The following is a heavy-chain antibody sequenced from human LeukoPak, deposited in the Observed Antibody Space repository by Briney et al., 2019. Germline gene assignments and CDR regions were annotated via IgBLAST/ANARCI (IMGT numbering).Heavy chain of an antibody. CDR2: INHSGST. CDR1: GGSFSGYY. CDR3: AIAHYDFWSGYYSPFDY. D-gene: IGHD3-3*01. Sequence: PSETLSLTCAVYGGSFSGYYWSWIRQPPGKGLEWIGEINHSGSTNYNPSLKSRVTISVDTSKNQFSLKLSSVTAADTAVYYCAIAHYDFWSGYYSPFDYWGQGTLVTVSS. V-gene: IGHV4-34*01. J-gene: IGHJ4*02.